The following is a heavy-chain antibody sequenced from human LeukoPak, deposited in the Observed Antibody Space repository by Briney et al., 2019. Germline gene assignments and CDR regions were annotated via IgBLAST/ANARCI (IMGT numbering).Heavy chain of an antibody. D-gene: IGHD6-19*01. Sequence: SETLSLTCAVYGGSFSGYYWSWIRQPPGKGLEWIGEINHSGSTNYNPSLKSRVTISVGTSKNQFSLKLSSVTAADTAVYYCASYSSGYDAFDIWGQGTMVTVSS. CDR1: GGSFSGYY. CDR3: ASYSSGYDAFDI. J-gene: IGHJ3*02. CDR2: INHSGST. V-gene: IGHV4-34*01.